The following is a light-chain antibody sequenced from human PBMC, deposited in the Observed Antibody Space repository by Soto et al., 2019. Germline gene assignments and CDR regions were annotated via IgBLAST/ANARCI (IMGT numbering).Light chain of an antibody. CDR1: QSVSNYY. Sequence: DIQMTQSPSSLSASVGDRVTITCRASQSVSNYYLNWYQQKQGKAPKLLIYDASTLQSGVPSRFSGSGSGTHFTLTISSLQPEDFATYYCQQIYGTPPTFGPGTKVDIK. V-gene: IGKV1-39*01. CDR2: DAS. J-gene: IGKJ3*01. CDR3: QQIYGTPPT.